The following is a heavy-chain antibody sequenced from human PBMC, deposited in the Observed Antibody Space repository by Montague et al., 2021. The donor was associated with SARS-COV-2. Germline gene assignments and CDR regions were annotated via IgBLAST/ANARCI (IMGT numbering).Heavy chain of an antibody. D-gene: IGHD2-2*01. CDR3: ARNPRPAAMWGWFDP. V-gene: IGHV4-34*09. J-gene: IGHJ5*02. CDR2: INHSGST. Sequence: TLSLTCAVYGGSFSGYYWSWIRQPPGKGLEWIGEINHSGSTNYNPSLKSRVTISVDTSKNQFSLKLSSVTAADTAVYYCARNPRPAAMWGWFDPWGQGTLVTVSS. CDR1: GGSFSGYY.